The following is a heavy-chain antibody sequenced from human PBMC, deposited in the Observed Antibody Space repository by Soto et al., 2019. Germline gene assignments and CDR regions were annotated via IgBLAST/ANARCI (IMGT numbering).Heavy chain of an antibody. D-gene: IGHD5-18*01. Sequence: PSETLSLTCTVSGGSVSSGSYYWSWIRQPPGKGLEWIGYIYYSGSTNYNPSLKSRVTISVDTSKNQFSLKLSSVTAADTAVYYCARWDVDDTAMVGWGQGTLVTVSS. CDR1: GGSVSSGSYY. V-gene: IGHV4-61*01. CDR2: IYYSGST. CDR3: ARWDVDDTAMVG. J-gene: IGHJ4*02.